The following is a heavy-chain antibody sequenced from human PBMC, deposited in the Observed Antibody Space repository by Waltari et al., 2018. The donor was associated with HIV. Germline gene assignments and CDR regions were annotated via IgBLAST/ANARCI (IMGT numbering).Heavy chain of an antibody. V-gene: IGHV1-46*01. J-gene: IGHJ6*02. CDR2: ISPDSGST. CDR3: ARDSVLLWSGTFSSPYGMDV. CDR1: GYNFTTYH. D-gene: IGHD3-10*01. Sequence: QVQLVQSATEVKKPGASVKLPCKTFGYNFTTYHMHWVRQAPGQGLEWMGMISPDSGSTTFVEKFQGRVTLTRDTSSRTVYMELSSLTSDDTAVYYCARDSVLLWSGTFSSPYGMDVWGQGTTVTVSS.